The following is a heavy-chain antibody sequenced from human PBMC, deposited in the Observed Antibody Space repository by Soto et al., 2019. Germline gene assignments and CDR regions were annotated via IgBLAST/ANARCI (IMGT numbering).Heavy chain of an antibody. CDR1: GGSISRSHNF. CDR2: IFYCGTT. V-gene: IGHV4-39*01. J-gene: IGHJ4*02. D-gene: IGHD4-17*01. CDR3: ARYYGDYKNYFDY. Sequence: QLQLQESGPGLVKPSETLSLTCTVTGGSISRSHNFWGWIRQPPGKGLESIGSIFYCGTTYNNPSLNSRVTLAVVTSKNPFSLTLNSVTAADTSVYYCARYYGDYKNYFDYWGQGTKVTVDS.